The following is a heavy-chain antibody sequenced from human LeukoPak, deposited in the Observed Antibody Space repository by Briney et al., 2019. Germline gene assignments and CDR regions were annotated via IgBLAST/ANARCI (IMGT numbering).Heavy chain of an antibody. Sequence: SETLSLTCTVSGASISSSSYSWDWIRQHPGKGLEWIGYIYYSGSTYYNPSLKSRVTISVDTSKNQFSLKLSSVTAADTAVYYCARDRQQLVLDYWGQGTLVTVSS. CDR2: IYYSGST. CDR1: GASISSSSYS. J-gene: IGHJ4*02. D-gene: IGHD6-13*01. CDR3: ARDRQQLVLDY. V-gene: IGHV4-31*03.